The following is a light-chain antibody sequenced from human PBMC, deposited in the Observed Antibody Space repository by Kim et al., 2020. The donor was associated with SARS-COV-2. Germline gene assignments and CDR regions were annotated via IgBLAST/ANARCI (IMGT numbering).Light chain of an antibody. V-gene: IGLV3-1*01. J-gene: IGLJ2*01. CDR2: QDT. Sequence: SYELTQPSSVSVSPGQTASITCSGDKLGDKYACWYQQRPGQSPVLVIYQDTKRPSGIPERFSGSNSGNTATLTISGTQAMDEADYYCQTWDSGTVILGGGTQLTVL. CDR3: QTWDSGTVI. CDR1: KLGDKY.